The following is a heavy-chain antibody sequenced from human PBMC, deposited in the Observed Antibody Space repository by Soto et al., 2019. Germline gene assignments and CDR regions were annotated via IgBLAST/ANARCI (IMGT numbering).Heavy chain of an antibody. V-gene: IGHV3-33*01. J-gene: IGHJ6*01. Sequence: QVQLVESGGGVVQPGRSLRLSCAASGFTFSSYGMHWVRQAPGKGLEWVAVIWYDGSNKYYADSVKGRFTISRDNSKNTLYLQMNSLRAEDTAVYYCARDYYGSGSPQTHYYYYGMDVW. CDR1: GFTFSSYG. CDR3: ARDYYGSGSPQTHYYYYGMDV. CDR2: IWYDGSNK. D-gene: IGHD3-10*01.